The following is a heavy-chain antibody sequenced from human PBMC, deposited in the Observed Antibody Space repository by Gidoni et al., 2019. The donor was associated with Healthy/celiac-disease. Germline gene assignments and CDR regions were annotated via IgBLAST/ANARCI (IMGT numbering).Heavy chain of an antibody. CDR2: IDWDDDK. D-gene: IGHD5-12*01. J-gene: IGHJ3*02. CDR3: ARSRDGYNYYAFDI. Sequence: QVTLRESGPALVKPTQTLTLTCTFSGFSLSPSGMCVSWIRQPPGKALEWLARIDWDDDKYYSTSLKTRLTISKDTSKNQVVLTMTNMDPVDTATYYCARSRDGYNYYAFDIWGQGTMVTVSS. V-gene: IGHV2-70*15. CDR1: GFSLSPSGMC.